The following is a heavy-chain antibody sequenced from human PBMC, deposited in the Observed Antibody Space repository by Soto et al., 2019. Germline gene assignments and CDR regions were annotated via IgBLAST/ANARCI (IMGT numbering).Heavy chain of an antibody. CDR3: ATDLLGSNADYYDY. D-gene: IGHD2-21*01. CDR1: GFTFSSYA. CDR2: ISGSGGST. J-gene: IGHJ4*02. V-gene: IGHV3-23*01. Sequence: EVQLLESGGGLVQPGGSLRLSCAASGFTFSSYAMSWVRQAPGKGMEWVAAISGSGGSTYYADSVKGRFTISRENSKNTLYLQMNSLRAEDAAVYYCATDLLGSNADYYDYWGQGTLVTVSS.